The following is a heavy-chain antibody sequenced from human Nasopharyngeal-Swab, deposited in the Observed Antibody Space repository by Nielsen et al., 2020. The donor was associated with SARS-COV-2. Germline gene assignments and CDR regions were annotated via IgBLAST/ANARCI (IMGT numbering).Heavy chain of an antibody. D-gene: IGHD6-13*01. J-gene: IGHJ4*02. CDR1: GFTFSSYG. V-gene: IGHV3-33*01. CDR3: ARVVSGSSWTFDY. CDR2: IWYDGSNK. Sequence: GESLKISCAASGFTFSSYGMHWVRQAPGKGLEWVAVIWYDGSNKYYADSVKGRFTISRDNPKNTLYLQMNSLRAEDTAVYYCARVVSGSSWTFDYWGQGTLVTVSS.